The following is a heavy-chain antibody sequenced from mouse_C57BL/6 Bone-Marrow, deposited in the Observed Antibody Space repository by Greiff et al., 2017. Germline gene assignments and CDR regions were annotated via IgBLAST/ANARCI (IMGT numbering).Heavy chain of an antibody. Sequence: QVQLQQPGAELVRPGASVKLSCKASCYSFTSYWMNWVKQRPGQGLEWIGMLHPSDSETRLNQKFKDKATLTVDKSSSTAYMQLSSPTSEDSAVYYCAREGRMAHGYYPYYYAMDYWGQGTSVTVSS. CDR3: AREGRMAHGYYPYYYAMDY. V-gene: IGHV1-61*01. CDR1: CYSFTSYW. J-gene: IGHJ4*01. D-gene: IGHD2-3*01. CDR2: LHPSDSET.